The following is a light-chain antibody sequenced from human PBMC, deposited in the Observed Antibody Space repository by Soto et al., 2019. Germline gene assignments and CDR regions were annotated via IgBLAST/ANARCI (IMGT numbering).Light chain of an antibody. Sequence: IQLTQSPSSLSASVGDRVNITCRASQDISTYLAWYQQHPGRAPKLLVFLASTLESGVPSRVSGSGSGTDFTLTISSLQPDDFAAYYCQQLDSDPPWTFGQGTRVESK. J-gene: IGKJ1*01. V-gene: IGKV1-9*01. CDR1: QDISTY. CDR3: QQLDSDPPWT. CDR2: LAS.